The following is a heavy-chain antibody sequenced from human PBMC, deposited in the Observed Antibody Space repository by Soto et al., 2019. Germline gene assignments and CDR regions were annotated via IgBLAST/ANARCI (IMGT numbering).Heavy chain of an antibody. J-gene: IGHJ4*02. CDR3: AKSPNGPYYYDSSGYPFDY. CDR2: ISGSGGST. Sequence: EVQLLESGGGLVQPGGSLRLSCAASGFTFSSYAMSWVRQAPGKGLEWVSAISGSGGSTYYADSVKGRFTISRDNSKNTLYLQMNSLRAEDTAVYYCAKSPNGPYYYDSSGYPFDYWGQGTLVTVSS. CDR1: GFTFSSYA. V-gene: IGHV3-23*01. D-gene: IGHD3-22*01.